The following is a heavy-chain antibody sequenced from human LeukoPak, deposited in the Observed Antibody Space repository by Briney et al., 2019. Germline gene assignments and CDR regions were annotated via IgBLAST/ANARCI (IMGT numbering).Heavy chain of an antibody. CDR2: IRYDGSNK. Sequence: GGSLRLSCIASGFTFSSYGMHWVRQAPGKGLEWVAFIRYDGSNKYYADSVKGRFTISRDNSKNTLYLQMNSLRAEDTAVYYCAKEASAYHDSSGYYDYWGQGTLVTVSS. V-gene: IGHV3-30*02. D-gene: IGHD3-22*01. CDR3: AKEASAYHDSSGYYDY. J-gene: IGHJ4*02. CDR1: GFTFSSYG.